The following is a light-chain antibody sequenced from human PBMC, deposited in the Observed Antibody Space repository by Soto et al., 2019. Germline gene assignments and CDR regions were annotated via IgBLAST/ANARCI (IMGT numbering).Light chain of an antibody. V-gene: IGLV2-8*01. CDR2: EVY. J-gene: IGLJ2*01. CDR1: SSDVGVYNY. CDR3: RSYAGSNNFV. Sequence: QSALTQPPSASGSPGQSVTISCTGTSSDVGVYNYVSWYQQHPGKAPKLMIYEVYKRPSGVPDRFSGSKSGNTASLTVSGLQADDEADYYCRSYAGSNNFVFGGGTKLTVL.